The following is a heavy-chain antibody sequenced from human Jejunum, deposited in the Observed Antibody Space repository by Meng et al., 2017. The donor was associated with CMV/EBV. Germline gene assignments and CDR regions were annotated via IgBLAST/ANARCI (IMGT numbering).Heavy chain of an antibody. D-gene: IGHD2-15*01. CDR2: MNPNNGNT. Sequence: NWVRQAPGQGLEWMGWMNPNNGNTEYAQKFQGRFTMTWNTSISTAYMELSSLRSEDTAIYYCASHQQFCSGGSCYSLGYYYGMDVWGQG. J-gene: IGHJ6*02. CDR3: ASHQQFCSGGSCYSLGYYYGMDV. V-gene: IGHV1-8*01.